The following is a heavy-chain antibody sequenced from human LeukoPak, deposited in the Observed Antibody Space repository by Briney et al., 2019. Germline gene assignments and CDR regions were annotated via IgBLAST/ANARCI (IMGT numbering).Heavy chain of an antibody. J-gene: IGHJ3*02. Sequence: SETLSLTCAVYGGSFSGYYWSWIRQPPGKGLEWIGEINHSGSTNYNPSLKSRLTISVDTSKNQFPLKLSSVTAADTAVYYCARHSGGLGWPVHAFDIWGQGTMVTVSS. CDR1: GGSFSGYY. CDR2: INHSGST. V-gene: IGHV4-34*01. CDR3: ARHSGGLGWPVHAFDI. D-gene: IGHD6-19*01.